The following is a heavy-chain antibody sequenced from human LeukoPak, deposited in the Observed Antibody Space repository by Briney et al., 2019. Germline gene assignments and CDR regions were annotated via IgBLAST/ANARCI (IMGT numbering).Heavy chain of an antibody. V-gene: IGHV4-34*01. CDR2: INHSGST. J-gene: IGHJ4*02. CDR1: GGSFNDYY. D-gene: IGHD3-10*01. Sequence: SETLSLTCAVSGGSFNDYYWSWIRQPPGKGLEWIGEINHSGSTNYNPSLKSRVIILVDTSKNQFSLKMSSATAADTAIYYCARGTRLYYYGSGSFYTIWGQGALVTVSS. CDR3: ARGTRLYYYGSGSFYTI.